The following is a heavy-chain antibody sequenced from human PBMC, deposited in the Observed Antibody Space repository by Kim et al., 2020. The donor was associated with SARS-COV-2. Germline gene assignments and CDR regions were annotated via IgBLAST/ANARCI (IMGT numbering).Heavy chain of an antibody. CDR3: ASQGGGYSYPIDY. CDR2: ISSSSSYI. D-gene: IGHD5-18*01. V-gene: IGHV3-21*01. Sequence: GGSLRLSCAASGFTFSSYSMNWVRQAPGKGLEWVSSISSSSSYIYYADSVKGRFTISRDNAKNSLYLQMNSLRAEDTAVYYCASQGGGYSYPIDYWGQGTLVTVSS. J-gene: IGHJ4*02. CDR1: GFTFSSYS.